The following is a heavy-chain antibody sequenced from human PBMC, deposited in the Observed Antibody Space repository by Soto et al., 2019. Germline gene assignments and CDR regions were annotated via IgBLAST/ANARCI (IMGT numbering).Heavy chain of an antibody. Sequence: PGGSLRLSCAASGFTVSSNYMSWVRQAPGKGLEWVSVIYSGGSTYYADSVKGRFTISRDNSKNTLYLQMNSLRAEDTAVYYCARGAPRVPHYYYYAMDVWGRGTTVTVSS. CDR2: IYSGGST. CDR3: ARGAPRVPHYYYYAMDV. D-gene: IGHD3-10*01. J-gene: IGHJ6*02. V-gene: IGHV3-53*01. CDR1: GFTVSSNY.